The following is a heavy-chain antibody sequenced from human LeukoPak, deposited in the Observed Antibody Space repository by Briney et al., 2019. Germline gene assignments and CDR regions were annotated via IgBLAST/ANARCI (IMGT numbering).Heavy chain of an antibody. CDR1: GFTFSSYG. V-gene: IGHV3-7*03. CDR2: IKQDGSEK. J-gene: IGHJ4*02. CDR3: ARTPAAIRYFDWLLRSYFDY. Sequence: GGSLRLSCAASGFTFSSYGMSWVRQAPGKGLELVANIKQDGSEKYYVDSVKGRFTISRDNAKNSLYLQMNSLRAEDTAVYYCARTPAAIRYFDWLLRSYFDYWGQGTLVTVSS. D-gene: IGHD3-9*01.